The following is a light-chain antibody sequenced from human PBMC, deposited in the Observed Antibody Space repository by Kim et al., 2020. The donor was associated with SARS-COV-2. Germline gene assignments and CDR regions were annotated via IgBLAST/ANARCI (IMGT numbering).Light chain of an antibody. V-gene: IGLV3-19*01. CDR3: NSRDSNDNVV. CDR2: GKN. Sequence: VALGQTDRITCQGDSRRSYDATWYQQKAGQDPILVIYGKNNRPSGIPDRFSGSSSGNTASLTITGTQAGDEADYYCNSRDSNDNVVFGGGTQLTVL. J-gene: IGLJ2*01. CDR1: SRRSYD.